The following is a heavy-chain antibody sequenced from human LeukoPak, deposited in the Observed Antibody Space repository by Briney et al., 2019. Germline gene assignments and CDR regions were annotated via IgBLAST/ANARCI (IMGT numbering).Heavy chain of an antibody. V-gene: IGHV1-8*01. J-gene: IGHJ4*02. Sequence: GASVTVSCKASGYTFTSYDINWVRQATGQGLEWMGWMNPNSGNTGYAQKFQGRVTMTRNTSISTAYMELSSLRSEDTAVYYCARGRGYVLRYFDWKTKYYFDYWGQGTLVTVSS. CDR3: ARGRGYVLRYFDWKTKYYFDY. CDR2: MNPNSGNT. CDR1: GYTFTSYD. D-gene: IGHD3-9*01.